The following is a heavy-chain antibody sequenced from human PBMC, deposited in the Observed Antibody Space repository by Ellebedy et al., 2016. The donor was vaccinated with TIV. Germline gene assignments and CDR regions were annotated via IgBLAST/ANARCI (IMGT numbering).Heavy chain of an antibody. CDR2: IHYTGTT. D-gene: IGHD5-24*01. Sequence: MPSETLSLTCTVSGVSISGYYWSWVRQPPGKGLEWLGYIHYTGTTNYNPSLRSRVTISLDTSKNQFSLNLNSVTAADTAVYYCTKTRGWLQPDFHYWGQGSLVTVSS. CDR1: GVSISGYY. J-gene: IGHJ4*02. CDR3: TKTRGWLQPDFHY. V-gene: IGHV4-59*01.